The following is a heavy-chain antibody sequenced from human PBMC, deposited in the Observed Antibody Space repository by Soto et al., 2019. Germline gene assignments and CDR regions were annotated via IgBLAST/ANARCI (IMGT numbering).Heavy chain of an antibody. J-gene: IGHJ4*02. D-gene: IGHD2-2*01. Sequence: GGSLRLSCAASGFTFGYYAMSWFRQAPGKGLEWVGFIRSKAYGGTTEYAASVKGRFTISRDDSKSIAYLQMNSLKTEDTAVYYCTREPEYLADYWGQGTLVTVSS. CDR2: IRSKAYGGTT. V-gene: IGHV3-49*03. CDR1: GFTFGYYA. CDR3: TREPEYLADY.